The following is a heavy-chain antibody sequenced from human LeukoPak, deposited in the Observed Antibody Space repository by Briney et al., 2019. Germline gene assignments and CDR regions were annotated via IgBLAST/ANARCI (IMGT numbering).Heavy chain of an antibody. D-gene: IGHD3-22*01. CDR2: IYYSGST. CDR1: GGSISSSSYY. CDR3: ARRDDSSGYHKIFDY. V-gene: IGHV4-39*01. J-gene: IGHJ4*02. Sequence: SETLSLTCTVSGGSISSSSYYWGWIRQPPGKGLEWIGNIYYSGSTYYNPSLKSRVTISLDTSKNQFSLKLSSVTAADTAVYYCARRDDSSGYHKIFDYWGPGTLVTVSS.